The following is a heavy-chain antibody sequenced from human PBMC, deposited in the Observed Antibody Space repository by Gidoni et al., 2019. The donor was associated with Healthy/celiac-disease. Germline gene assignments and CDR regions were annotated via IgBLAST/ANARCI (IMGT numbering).Heavy chain of an antibody. D-gene: IGHD3-22*01. CDR3: AKKAYYYDSSGYFYDY. CDR2: ISGSGGST. Sequence: EVQLLESGGGLVQPGGSLRLSCAASGFTFSSYAMSWVRQAPGKGLEWVSAISGSGGSTYYADSVKGRFTISRDNSKNTLYLQMNSLRAEDTAVYYCAKKAYYYDSSGYFYDYWGQGTLVTVSS. CDR1: GFTFSSYA. V-gene: IGHV3-23*01. J-gene: IGHJ4*02.